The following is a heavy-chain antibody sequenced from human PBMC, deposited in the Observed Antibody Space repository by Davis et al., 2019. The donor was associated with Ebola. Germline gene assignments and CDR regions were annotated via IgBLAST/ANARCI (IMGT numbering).Heavy chain of an antibody. CDR2: INPSSGGT. Sequence: ASVKVSCKASGYTFTGYYMHWVRQAPGQGLEWMGWINPSSGGTNYAQKFQGWVTMTRDTSISTAYMDVSRLRSDDTAVYYCAMQPRVVPPYYGMDVWGQGTTVTVSS. V-gene: IGHV1-2*04. CDR1: GYTFTGYY. J-gene: IGHJ6*02. CDR3: AMQPRVVPPYYGMDV. D-gene: IGHD2-15*01.